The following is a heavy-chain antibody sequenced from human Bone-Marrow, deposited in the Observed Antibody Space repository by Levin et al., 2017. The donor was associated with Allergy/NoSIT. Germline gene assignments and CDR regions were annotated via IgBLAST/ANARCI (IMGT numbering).Heavy chain of an antibody. CDR2: IGGSGTPT. J-gene: IGHJ4*02. D-gene: IGHD3-16*01. V-gene: IGHV3-23*01. CDR3: VRWGANGDYDY. CDR1: GFTFTIYS. Sequence: LSLTCAASGFTFTIYSMSWVRQGPGKGLEWVSAIGGSGTPTYYADSVKGRFTISRDNFKNMVYLQMDGLRDEDMALYYCVRWGANGDYDYWGQGTLVTVPS.